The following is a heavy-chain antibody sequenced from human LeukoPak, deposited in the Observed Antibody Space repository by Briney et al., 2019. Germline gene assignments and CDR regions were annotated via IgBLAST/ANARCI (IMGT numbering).Heavy chain of an antibody. CDR1: GFTFSSYG. Sequence: PGGSLRLSCAASGFTFSSYGVHWVRQAPGKGLEWVAFIRYDGSNKYYADSVKGRCTISRDNSKNTLSLQMNSLRAEDTAVYYCAKDRDIVVVPAAISPFDYWGQGTLVTVSS. CDR2: IRYDGSNK. J-gene: IGHJ4*02. CDR3: AKDRDIVVVPAAISPFDY. D-gene: IGHD2-2*02. V-gene: IGHV3-30*02.